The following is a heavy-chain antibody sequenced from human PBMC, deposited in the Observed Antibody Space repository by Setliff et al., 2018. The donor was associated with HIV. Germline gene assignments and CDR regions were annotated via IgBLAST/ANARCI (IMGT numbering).Heavy chain of an antibody. J-gene: IGHJ4*02. D-gene: IGHD2-15*01. V-gene: IGHV3-23*01. Sequence: PGGSLRLSCAASRFTFSTYAMTWVRQAPGKGLEWVSSISVGGGHTYYADSVKGRFTISRDSPKNTLCLQMNSLEVEDTAVYYCAKTRGYCSGGSCYADYWGQGTLVTVSS. CDR2: ISVGGGHT. CDR3: AKTRGYCSGGSCYADY. CDR1: RFTFSTYA.